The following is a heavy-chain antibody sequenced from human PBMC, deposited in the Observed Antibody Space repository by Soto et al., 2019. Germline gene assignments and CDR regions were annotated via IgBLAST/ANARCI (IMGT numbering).Heavy chain of an antibody. D-gene: IGHD3-3*01. Sequence: ASVKVSCKASGGTFSSNPVSCVRPAPGQGLEWMGGIIPIFHAANYAQKFQGRVTITADESTSTVYMELSSLRSEDTAMYYCARIIPYYDFWSGSSDPNWFDPWGQGTLVTVSS. CDR2: IIPIFHAA. CDR3: ARIIPYYDFWSGSSDPNWFDP. V-gene: IGHV1-69*13. J-gene: IGHJ5*02. CDR1: GGTFSSNP.